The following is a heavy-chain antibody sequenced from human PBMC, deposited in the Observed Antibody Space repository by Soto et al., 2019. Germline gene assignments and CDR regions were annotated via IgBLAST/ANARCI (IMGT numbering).Heavy chain of an antibody. Sequence: GESLKISCEVSGYSFDSYWINWVRQTPGKGLEWLGRIDPSDSNTNYSPSFQGHVIISADKSINTAYLQWSSLKASDSAMYFCARHPRSEWYFHAFDIWGQGTMVTVSS. CDR3: ARHPRSEWYFHAFDI. J-gene: IGHJ3*02. D-gene: IGHD2-8*01. CDR2: IDPSDSNT. CDR1: GYSFDSYW. V-gene: IGHV5-10-1*01.